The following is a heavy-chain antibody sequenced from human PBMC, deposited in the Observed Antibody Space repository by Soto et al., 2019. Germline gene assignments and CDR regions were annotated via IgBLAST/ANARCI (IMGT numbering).Heavy chain of an antibody. CDR1: GYTFTSYY. D-gene: IGHD3-22*01. J-gene: IGHJ6*02. V-gene: IGHV1-46*01. CDR2: INPSGGST. CDR3: ASRIPDSSGYYRYYYYGMDV. Sequence: ASVKVSCKASGYTFTSYYMHWVRQAPGQGLEWMGIINPSGGSTSYAQKFQGRVTMTRDTSTSTVYMELRSLRSEDTAVYYCASRIPDSSGYYRYYYYGMDVWGQGTTVTVSS.